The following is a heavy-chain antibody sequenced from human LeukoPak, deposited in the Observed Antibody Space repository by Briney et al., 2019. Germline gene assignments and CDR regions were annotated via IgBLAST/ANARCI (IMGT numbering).Heavy chain of an antibody. CDR1: GVSLSGSY. CDR3: ARDPCSTINCPLRF. CDR2: INHSGRT. J-gene: IGHJ4*02. D-gene: IGHD2/OR15-2a*01. V-gene: IGHV4-34*01. Sequence: SETLSLTCAVYGVSLSGSYCTWIRQSPEKGLEWIGEINHSGRTNYNPSLESRATISVDTSNNQFSLKLRSVTAADTAVYHCARDPCSTINCPLRFWGQGTLVTVFS.